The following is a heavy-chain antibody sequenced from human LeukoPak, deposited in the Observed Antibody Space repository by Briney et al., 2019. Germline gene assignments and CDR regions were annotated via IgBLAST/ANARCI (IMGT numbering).Heavy chain of an antibody. D-gene: IGHD2/OR15-2a*01. Sequence: GESLMISCMGSVYSFTSHWIGWVRQMPGKGLEWTGIIYPDDSDTRYSPSFQGQVTMSADKSISTAYLQWSSLKASATAIYYCARLGPSSKYSLFYYFDHWGHGTLVTVSS. V-gene: IGHV5-51*01. CDR3: ARLGPSSKYSLFYYFDH. J-gene: IGHJ4*01. CDR2: IYPDDSDT. CDR1: VYSFTSHW.